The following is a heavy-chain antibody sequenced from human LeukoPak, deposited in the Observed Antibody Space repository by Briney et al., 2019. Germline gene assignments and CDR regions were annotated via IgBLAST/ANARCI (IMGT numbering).Heavy chain of an antibody. D-gene: IGHD5-24*01. Sequence: PGGSLRLSCAASGFIFRDYYMSWIRQAPGKGLEWVSYISTSGTTYYYADSVKGRFTISRDNAKNSLYLQMNSLRAEDTDVYYCARKQGGYNYGYYYYMDVWGEGTTVTVSS. CDR3: ARKQGGYNYGYYYYMDV. CDR1: GFIFRDYY. V-gene: IGHV3-11*01. J-gene: IGHJ6*03. CDR2: ISTSGTTY.